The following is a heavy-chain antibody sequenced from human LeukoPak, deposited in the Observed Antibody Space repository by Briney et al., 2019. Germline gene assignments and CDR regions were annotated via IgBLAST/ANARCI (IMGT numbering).Heavy chain of an antibody. CDR2: ISSSSSYT. D-gene: IGHD3-9*01. Sequence: GGSLRLSCAASGFTFSSYAMSWVRQAPGKGLEWVSYISSSSSYTNYADSVKGRFTISRDNAKNSLYLQMNSLRAEDTAVYYCASGRPGYAHFDYWGQGTLVTVSS. CDR3: ASGRPGYAHFDY. CDR1: GFTFSSYA. J-gene: IGHJ4*02. V-gene: IGHV3-11*03.